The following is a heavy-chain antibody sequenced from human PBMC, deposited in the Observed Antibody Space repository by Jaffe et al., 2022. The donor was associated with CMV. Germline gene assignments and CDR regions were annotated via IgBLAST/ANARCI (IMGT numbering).Heavy chain of an antibody. CDR2: ISSSSSYI. CDR1: GFTFSSYS. D-gene: IGHD5-12*01. V-gene: IGHV3-21*01. Sequence: EVQLVESGGGLVKPGGSLRLSCAASGFTFSSYSMNWVRQAPGKGLEWVSSISSSSSYIYYADSVKGRFTISRDNAKNSLYLQMNSLRAEDTAVYYCARVALEMATNTGFDYWGQGTLVTVSS. J-gene: IGHJ4*02. CDR3: ARVALEMATNTGFDY.